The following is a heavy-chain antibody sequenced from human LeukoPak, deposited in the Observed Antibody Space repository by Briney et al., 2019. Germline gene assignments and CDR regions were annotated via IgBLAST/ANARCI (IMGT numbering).Heavy chain of an antibody. D-gene: IGHD6-19*01. CDR3: ARLIGDIAVSGTSWFDP. CDR1: GGSISSYY. Sequence: SETLSLTCTVSGGSISSYYWSWIRQPPGKGLEWIGYIYYSGSTNYNPSLRSRVTISVDTSKNQFSLKLSSVTAADTAVYYCARLIGDIAVSGTSWFDPWGQGTLVTVSS. CDR2: IYYSGST. V-gene: IGHV4-59*01. J-gene: IGHJ5*02.